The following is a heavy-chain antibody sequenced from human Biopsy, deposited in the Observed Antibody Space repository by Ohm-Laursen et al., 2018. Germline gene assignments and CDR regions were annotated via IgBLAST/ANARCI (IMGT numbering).Heavy chain of an antibody. J-gene: IGHJ4*02. CDR2: INPNSGGT. V-gene: IGHV1-2*02. CDR3: ARRTWDN. CDR1: GYTFIDYY. Sequence: EVSVKVSCKASGYTFIDYYIHWVRQAPGQGLEWMGWINPNSGGTKYAQKFQGRVTMAGDTSINTVHMELRNLRSDDTAVYYCARRTWDNWGLGTLVTVSS.